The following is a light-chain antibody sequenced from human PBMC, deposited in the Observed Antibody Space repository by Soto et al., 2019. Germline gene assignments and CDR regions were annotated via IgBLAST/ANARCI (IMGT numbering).Light chain of an antibody. CDR3: CSYAGSYHYV. J-gene: IGLJ1*01. CDR1: SSDVGGYSY. CDR2: DVS. V-gene: IGLV2-11*01. Sequence: QSVLTQPASVSGSPGQSVTISCTGTSSDVGGYSYVSWYQQHPGKAPKLMIYDVSKRPSGVPDRFSGSKSGNTASLTISGLQAEDEADYYCCSYAGSYHYVFGTGTKVTVL.